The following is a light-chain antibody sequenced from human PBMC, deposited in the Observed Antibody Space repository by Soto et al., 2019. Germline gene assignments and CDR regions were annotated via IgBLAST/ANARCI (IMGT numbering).Light chain of an antibody. CDR3: QQYGSSPPIT. CDR1: QSVSSSY. V-gene: IGKV3-20*01. Sequence: EIVLTQSPGTLSLSPGERATLSCRASQSVSSSYLAWYQQKPGQAPRLLIYGASNRATGIPDRFSGSGSGTDFTLTISRLEPEDFAVYYCQQYGSSPPITFGQGTRLGI. J-gene: IGKJ5*01. CDR2: GAS.